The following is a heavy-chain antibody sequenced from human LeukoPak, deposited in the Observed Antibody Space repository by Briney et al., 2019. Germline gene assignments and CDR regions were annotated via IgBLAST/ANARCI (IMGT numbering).Heavy chain of an antibody. CDR3: ARKTDSGGQGDY. J-gene: IGHJ4*02. D-gene: IGHD3-22*01. V-gene: IGHV3-23*01. CDR1: VFILSSYG. Sequence: GGSERLSCALSVFILSSYGMSWVRHSLEKGREWVSAISGSGGSTYYTDSVKGRFTISRDNSKNPLYFKMNSLRAEDTAVYYCARKTDSGGQGDYWGPGTLVTVSS. CDR2: ISGSGGST.